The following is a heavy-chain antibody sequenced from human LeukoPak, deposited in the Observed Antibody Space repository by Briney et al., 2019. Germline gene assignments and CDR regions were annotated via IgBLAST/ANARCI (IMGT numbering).Heavy chain of an antibody. CDR1: GFTFSSYG. J-gene: IGHJ5*02. Sequence: GGSLRLSCAASGFTFSSYGMGWVRQAPGKGLEWVSAISGCGGSTYYADSVKGRFTISKDNSKNTLYLQMNSLRAEDTAVYYCAKKGAVEMGTIDHWGQGTLVTVSS. CDR2: ISGCGGST. CDR3: AKKGAVEMGTIDH. V-gene: IGHV3-23*01. D-gene: IGHD5-24*01.